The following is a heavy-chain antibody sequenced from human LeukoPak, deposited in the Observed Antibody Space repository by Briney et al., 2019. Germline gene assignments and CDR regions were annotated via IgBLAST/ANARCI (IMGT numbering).Heavy chain of an antibody. J-gene: IGHJ6*04. V-gene: IGHV3-21*01. D-gene: IGHD3-10*02. CDR1: GLNFSSYT. CDR3: AELGITMIGGV. CDR2: ITSTSSFI. Sequence: GGSLRLSCVDSGLNFSSYTMNWVRQAPGKGLEWVSSITSTSSFIYYADSVKGRFTISRDNAKNSLYLQMNSLRAEDTAVYYCAELGITMIGGVWGKGTTVTISS.